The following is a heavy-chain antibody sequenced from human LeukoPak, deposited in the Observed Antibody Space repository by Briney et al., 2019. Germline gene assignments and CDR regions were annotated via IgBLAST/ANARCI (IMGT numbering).Heavy chain of an antibody. D-gene: IGHD2-15*01. Sequence: GGSLRLSCAASGFPFSSRWMSWVRQDPGKGREWVANIKADGSEKYYVDSVKGRFTVSRDNAKNSLFLQMNSLRAEDTGVYYCARYCGGGSCFDYWGRGTLVTVSS. CDR1: GFPFSSRW. CDR2: IKADGSEK. CDR3: ARYCGGGSCFDY. J-gene: IGHJ4*02. V-gene: IGHV3-7*04.